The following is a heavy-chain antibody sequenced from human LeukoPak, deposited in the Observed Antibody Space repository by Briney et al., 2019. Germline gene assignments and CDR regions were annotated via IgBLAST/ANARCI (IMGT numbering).Heavy chain of an antibody. Sequence: PSETLSLTCTVSGGSISSGGYYWSWIRQHPGKGLEWIGYIYYSGSTYYNPSLKSRVTISVDTSKNQFSLKLSSVTAADTAVYYCARGKIWASIAARPRGWYFDYWGQGTLVTVSS. V-gene: IGHV4-31*03. J-gene: IGHJ4*02. CDR3: ARGKIWASIAARPRGWYFDY. CDR1: GGSISSGGYY. D-gene: IGHD6-6*01. CDR2: IYYSGST.